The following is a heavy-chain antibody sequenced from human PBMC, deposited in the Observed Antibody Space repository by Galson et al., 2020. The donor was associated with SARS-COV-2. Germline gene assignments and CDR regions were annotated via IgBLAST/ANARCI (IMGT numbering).Heavy chain of an antibody. CDR2: IWYDGSNK. CDR1: GFTFSSYG. V-gene: IGHV3-33*06. CDR3: AKGGEYSSGWYYYYGMDV. D-gene: IGHD6-19*01. J-gene: IGHJ6*02. Sequence: GESLKISCAASGFTFSSYGMHWVRQAPGKGLEWVAVIWYDGSNKYYADSVKGRFTISRDNSKNTLYLQMNSLRAEDTAVYYCAKGGEYSSGWYYYYGMDVWGQGTTVTVSS.